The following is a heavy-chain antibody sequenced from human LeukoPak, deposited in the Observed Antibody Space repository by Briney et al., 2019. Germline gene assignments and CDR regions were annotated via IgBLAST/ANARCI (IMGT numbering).Heavy chain of an antibody. CDR2: ISGSGGST. V-gene: IGHV3-23*01. J-gene: IGHJ4*02. D-gene: IGHD3-22*01. Sequence: GGSLRLSCAASGFTFNTYAMSWVRQAPGKGLEWVSSISGSGGSTYYADSVKGQFTISRDKSKNTLYLQMNSLRAEDTAIYYCAKDLYDSSGYYPGGFDYWGQGTLVTVSS. CDR1: GFTFNTYA. CDR3: AKDLYDSSGYYPGGFDY.